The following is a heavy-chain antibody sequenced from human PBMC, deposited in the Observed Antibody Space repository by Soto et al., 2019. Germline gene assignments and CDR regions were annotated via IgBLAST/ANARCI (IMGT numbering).Heavy chain of an antibody. Sequence: GGSLRLSCAASGFTLSTYAMHWVRQAPGKGPEWVAVMSSDGNSQYYADSVKGRFTISRDNSKNTLYLQMNSLRPEDTAVYYCARAFQRDTFDYWGQGTLVTVSS. V-gene: IGHV3-30*14. D-gene: IGHD5-18*01. CDR3: ARAFQRDTFDY. CDR2: MSSDGNSQ. J-gene: IGHJ4*02. CDR1: GFTLSTYA.